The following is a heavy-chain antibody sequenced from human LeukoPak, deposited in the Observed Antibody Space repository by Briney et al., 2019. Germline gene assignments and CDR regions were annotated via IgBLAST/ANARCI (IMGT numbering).Heavy chain of an antibody. CDR3: ARQIIVATIGAGYYGMDV. Sequence: ASVKVSCTASGYTFTSYYMHWVRRAPGQGLEWMGIINPSGGSTSYAQKFQGRVTMTRDTSTSTVYMELSSLRSEDTAVYYCARQIIVATIGAGYYGMDVWGQGTTVTVSS. CDR1: GYTFTSYY. J-gene: IGHJ6*02. CDR2: INPSGGST. V-gene: IGHV1-46*01. D-gene: IGHD5-12*01.